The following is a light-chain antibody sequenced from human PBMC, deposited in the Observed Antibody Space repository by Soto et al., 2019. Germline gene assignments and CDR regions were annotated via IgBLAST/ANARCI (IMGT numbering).Light chain of an antibody. J-gene: IGKJ1*01. V-gene: IGKV1-39*01. CDR1: QSITNY. Sequence: DIQMTQSPSSLSASVGDRVTITCRASQSITNYLNWYQQKPGKAPKLLISSASTLQTGVPSRFSGSRSGTDFTLTISSLHPEDFATYYCQQSYSSPPTCGQGTKVDIK. CDR3: QQSYSSPPT. CDR2: SAS.